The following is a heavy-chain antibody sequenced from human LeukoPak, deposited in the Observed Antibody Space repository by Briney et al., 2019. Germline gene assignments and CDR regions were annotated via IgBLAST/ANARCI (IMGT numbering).Heavy chain of an antibody. D-gene: IGHD3-10*01. CDR3: AKFRDSYGRNY. V-gene: IGHV1-69*05. CDR1: GGTFSSYA. J-gene: IGHJ4*02. CDR2: IIPIFGTA. Sequence: GSSVKVACKASGGTFSSYAISWVRQAPGQGLEWMGGIIPIFGTANYAQKFQGRVTITTDEPTSTTYMELSSLRSEDTAVYYCAKFRDSYGRNYWGQGTLVTVSS.